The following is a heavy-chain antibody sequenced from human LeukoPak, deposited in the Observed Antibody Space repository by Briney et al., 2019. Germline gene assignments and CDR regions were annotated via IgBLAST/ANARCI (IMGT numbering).Heavy chain of an antibody. CDR2: TRDKANSYTT. CDR1: GFTVSDHY. Sequence: HSGGSLRLSCAASGFTVSDHYMDWVRQAPGKGLVWVGRTRDKANSYTTEYAASVRGRFTISRDDSKNSLYLQMNSLKTEDTAVYYCARVTRGSGSYFDCWGQGTLVTVSS. D-gene: IGHD3-22*01. V-gene: IGHV3-72*01. CDR3: ARVTRGSGSYFDC. J-gene: IGHJ4*02.